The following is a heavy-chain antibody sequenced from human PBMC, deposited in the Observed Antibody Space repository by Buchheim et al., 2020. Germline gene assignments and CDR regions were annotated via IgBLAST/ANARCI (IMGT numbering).Heavy chain of an antibody. CDR2: IYYSGNA. V-gene: IGHV4-39*01. CDR3: ARHVAVFGVIRYFDF. D-gene: IGHD3-3*01. J-gene: IGHJ4*01. Sequence: QVQLQESGPGLVKPSETLSLSCNVSGASIKINSYYWAWIRQAPGKGLEWIGSIYYSGNAYYTSSLQSRLAMSVDPSKNQFSLRLSSVTAADTGVYYCARHVAVFGVIRYFDFWGHGAL. CDR1: GASIKINSYY.